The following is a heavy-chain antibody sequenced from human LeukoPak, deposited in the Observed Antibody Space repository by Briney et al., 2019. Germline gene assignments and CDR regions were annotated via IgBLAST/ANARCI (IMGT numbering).Heavy chain of an antibody. Sequence: GGSLRLSCAASGFTFSSYSMNWVRQAPGKGLEWVSYISSSSSTIYYADSVKGRFTISRDNAKNSLYLQMNSLGAEDTAVYYCARDMACSGGSCYYYYMDVWGKGTTVTVSS. J-gene: IGHJ6*03. V-gene: IGHV3-48*04. CDR2: ISSSSSTI. CDR1: GFTFSSYS. D-gene: IGHD2-15*01. CDR3: ARDMACSGGSCYYYYMDV.